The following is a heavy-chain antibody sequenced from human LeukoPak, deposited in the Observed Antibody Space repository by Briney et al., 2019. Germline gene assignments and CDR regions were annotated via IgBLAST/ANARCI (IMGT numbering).Heavy chain of an antibody. Sequence: GGSLRVSCAASGFTFSNYWMSWVRQAPGKGLEWVANINPDGSEKYSVDSVTGRFTISRDNGENTMFLEMNNLRAEDSGVYYCARDLAAWDVWVKGTSVTVSS. CDR2: INPDGSEK. J-gene: IGHJ6*04. V-gene: IGHV3-7*01. CDR3: ARDLAAWDV. CDR1: GFTFSNYW.